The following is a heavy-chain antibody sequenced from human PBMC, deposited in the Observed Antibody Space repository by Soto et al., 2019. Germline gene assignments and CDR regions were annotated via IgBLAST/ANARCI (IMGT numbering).Heavy chain of an antibody. CDR2: ISAYNDNP. CDR1: GYTFTNYG. CDR3: ARPSGSGDYALSY. D-gene: IGHD3-22*01. Sequence: QVQLVQSGAEVKKPGASVKVSCKASGYTFTNYGISWVRQATGQGLEWMGWISAYNDNPNYAQKLQGRVTMTTDTSTSTEYKELMSLRSDDTAVYYCARPSGSGDYALSYWGKGTLGTVSS. J-gene: IGHJ4*02. V-gene: IGHV1-18*01.